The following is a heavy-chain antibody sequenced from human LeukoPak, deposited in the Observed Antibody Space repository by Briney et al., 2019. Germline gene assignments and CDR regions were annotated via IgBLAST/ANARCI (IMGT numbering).Heavy chain of an antibody. CDR2: IGSKAYGETA. D-gene: IGHD1-1*01. Sequence: KPGGSLRLSCTASGFTFGDYAMSRIRQAPGKGLEWVGFIGSKAYGETADYAASVKGRFTISRDDSKAIAYLQMNSLKTEDTAVYHCTRDRGAYNLYDYWGQGTLVTVSS. J-gene: IGHJ4*02. CDR1: GFTFGDYA. V-gene: IGHV3-49*05. CDR3: TRDRGAYNLYDY.